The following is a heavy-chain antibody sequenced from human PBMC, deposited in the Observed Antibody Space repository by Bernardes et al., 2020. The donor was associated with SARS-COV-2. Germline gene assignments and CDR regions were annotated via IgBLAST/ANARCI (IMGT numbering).Heavy chain of an antibody. CDR2: FDPEDGET. CDR3: ATQFAYYYDSGRGWFDP. CDR1: GYTLTALS. D-gene: IGHD3-22*01. V-gene: IGHV1-24*01. J-gene: IGHJ5*02. Sequence: ASLKVSCKVSGYTLTALSMHWVRQAPGKGLEWMGGFDPEDGETIYAQKFQGRVTMTEDTSTDTAYMELSSLRSEDTAVYYCATQFAYYYDSGRGWFDPWGQGTLVTVSS.